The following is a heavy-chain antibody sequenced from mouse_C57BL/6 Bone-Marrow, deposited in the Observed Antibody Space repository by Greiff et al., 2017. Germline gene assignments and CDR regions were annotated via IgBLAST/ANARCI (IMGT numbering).Heavy chain of an antibody. CDR2: IDPSDSYT. CDR1: GYTFTSYW. CDR3: ARCGEIPGEYFDV. Sequence: VQLQQPGAELVMPGASVKLSCKASGYTFTSYWMHWVKQRPGQGLEWIGEIDPSDSYTNYNQKFKGKSTLTVDKSSSTAYMQLSSLTSEDSAVYYCARCGEIPGEYFDVWGTGTTVTVSS. V-gene: IGHV1-69*01. D-gene: IGHD2-13*01. J-gene: IGHJ1*03.